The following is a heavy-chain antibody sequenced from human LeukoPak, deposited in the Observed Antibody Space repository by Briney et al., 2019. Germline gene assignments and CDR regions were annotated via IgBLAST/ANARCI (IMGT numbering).Heavy chain of an antibody. CDR3: GKEVERHFDLKY. Sequence: PGGSLRLSCATSGFIFSSYAMSWVRQAPGKGLEWVSDLSGIGDNPNYADSVKGRFTISRDNSKKILYLQMNSLRAEDTAVYYCGKEVERHFDLKYWGQGTLVTVSS. J-gene: IGHJ4*02. V-gene: IGHV3-23*01. CDR1: GFIFSSYA. CDR2: LSGIGDNP.